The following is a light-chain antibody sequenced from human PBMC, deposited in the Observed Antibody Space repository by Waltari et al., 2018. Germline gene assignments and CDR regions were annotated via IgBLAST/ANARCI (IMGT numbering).Light chain of an antibody. J-gene: IGLJ2*01. CDR3: AAWDDNLNGVV. Sequence: QSVLTQPPSASGTPGQRVTISCSGSSSNIGSNTVNWYQQLPGTAPKLLIYDNIARPSGVPDRFSGSKSGTSAALAISELQSEDEADYHCAAWDDNLNGVVFGGGTKLTVL. CDR2: DNI. V-gene: IGLV1-44*01. CDR1: SSNIGSNT.